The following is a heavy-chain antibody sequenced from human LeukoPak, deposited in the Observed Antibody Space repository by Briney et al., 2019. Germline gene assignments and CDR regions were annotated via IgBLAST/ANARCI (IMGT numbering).Heavy chain of an antibody. CDR2: ISSSSSYI. CDR1: GFCFSSYS. CDR3: ARDPIGGLYYYYMDV. D-gene: IGHD4-23*01. J-gene: IGHJ6*03. Sequence: GGSLRLSCAASGFCFSSYSMNWVRQAPGKGLEWVSCISSSSSYIYYADSVKGRFTISRDNAKNSLYLQMSSLRAEDTAVYFCARDPIGGLYYYYMDVWGKGITVTVSS. V-gene: IGHV3-21*01.